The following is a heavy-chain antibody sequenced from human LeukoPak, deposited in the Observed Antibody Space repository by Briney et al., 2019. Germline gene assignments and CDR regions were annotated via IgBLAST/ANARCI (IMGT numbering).Heavy chain of an antibody. CDR2: ISAYNGNT. D-gene: IGHD3-22*01. CDR1: GYTFTSYG. CDR3: ASDPPYHYDSSGYYSRTGKFDY. Sequence: ASVKVSCKASGYTFTSYGISWVRQAPGEGLEWMGWISAYNGNTNYAQNLQGRVTMTIDTSTSTAYMELKSLRSDDTAVYYCASDPPYHYDSSGYYSRTGKFDYWGQGTLVTVSS. J-gene: IGHJ4*02. V-gene: IGHV1-18*01.